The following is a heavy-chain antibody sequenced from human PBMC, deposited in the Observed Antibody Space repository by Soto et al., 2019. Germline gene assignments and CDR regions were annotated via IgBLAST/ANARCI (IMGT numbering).Heavy chain of an antibody. CDR3: AKDLGRSDGMDV. Sequence: PGGSLRLSCAASGFTFSSYAMTWVREAPGKGLEWVSGISGSGATTSYADSVKGRFTVSRDNFKNTLYLQMNSLRAEDTAVYYCAKDLGRSDGMDVWGQGTTVTVSS. V-gene: IGHV3-23*01. J-gene: IGHJ6*02. CDR2: ISGSGATT. CDR1: GFTFSSYA.